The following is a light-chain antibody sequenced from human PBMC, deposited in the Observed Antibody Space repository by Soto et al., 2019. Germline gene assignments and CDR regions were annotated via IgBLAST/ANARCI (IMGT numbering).Light chain of an antibody. CDR3: SSYTSSPTVI. CDR1: SSDVGGYNY. Sequence: QSALTQPASVSGSPGQSITISCTGTSSDVGGYNYVSWYQQHPGEAPKLMIYEVSNRPSGVSNRFSGSKSGNTASLTISGLRAEDEADYYCSSYTSSPTVIFGGGTKVTVL. CDR2: EVS. V-gene: IGLV2-14*01. J-gene: IGLJ2*01.